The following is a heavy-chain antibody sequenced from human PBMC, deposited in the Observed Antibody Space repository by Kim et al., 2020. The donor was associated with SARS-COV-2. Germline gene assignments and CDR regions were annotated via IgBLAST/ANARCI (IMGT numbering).Heavy chain of an antibody. CDR1: GYSFTSYW. CDR3: ARQAYSSPSPYDY. V-gene: IGHV5-10-1*01. J-gene: IGHJ4*02. D-gene: IGHD6-19*01. Sequence: GESLKISCKGSGYSFTSYWISWVRQMPGKGLEWMGRIDPSDSYTNYSPSFQGHVTISADKSISTAYLQWSSLKASDTAMYYCARQAYSSPSPYDYWGQGTLVTVSS. CDR2: IDPSDSYT.